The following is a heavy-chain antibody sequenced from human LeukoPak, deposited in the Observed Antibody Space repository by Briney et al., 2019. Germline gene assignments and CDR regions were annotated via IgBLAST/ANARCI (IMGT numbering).Heavy chain of an antibody. Sequence: TSETLSLTCAVYGGSFSDYYWTWIRQPPGKGLEWIGEINHSGSTNYKPSLKSRVIISVDTSKNQFSLKLSSVTAADTAVYYCAREWECSSTSCYDYWFDPWGQGTLVTVSS. V-gene: IGHV4-34*01. CDR3: AREWECSSTSCYDYWFDP. J-gene: IGHJ5*02. CDR1: GGSFSDYY. D-gene: IGHD2-2*01. CDR2: INHSGST.